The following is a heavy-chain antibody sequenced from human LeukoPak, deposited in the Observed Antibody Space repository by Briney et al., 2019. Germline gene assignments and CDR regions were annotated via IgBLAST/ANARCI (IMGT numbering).Heavy chain of an antibody. Sequence: GGSLRLSCAASGFTFSSYWMSWVRQAPGKGLEWVANIKQDGSEKYYVDSEKGRFTISRDNAKNSLYLQMNSLRAEDTAVYYCARALLDIVVVPAALNDYYYYYYYMDVWGKGTTVTVSS. V-gene: IGHV3-7*04. CDR1: GFTFSSYW. J-gene: IGHJ6*03. D-gene: IGHD2-2*03. CDR2: IKQDGSEK. CDR3: ARALLDIVVVPAALNDYYYYYYYMDV.